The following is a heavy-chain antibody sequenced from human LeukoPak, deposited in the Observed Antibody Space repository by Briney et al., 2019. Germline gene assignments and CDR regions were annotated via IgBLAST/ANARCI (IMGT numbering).Heavy chain of an antibody. V-gene: IGHV5-51*01. CDR1: GYSFTTYW. J-gene: IGHJ4*02. D-gene: IGHD3-3*01. Sequence: GESLKISCKASGYSFTTYWIGWVRQMPGKGLEWMGIIYPADSTAHYSPSFQGQVTISADKSISTAYLQWSSLKASDTAMYYCARQNDFWSGYWVFDYWGQGTLVTVSS. CDR3: ARQNDFWSGYWVFDY. CDR2: IYPADSTA.